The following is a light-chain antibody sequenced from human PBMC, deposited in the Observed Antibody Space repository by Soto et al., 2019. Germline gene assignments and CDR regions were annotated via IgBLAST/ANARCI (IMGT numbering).Light chain of an antibody. J-gene: IGLJ2*01. CDR3: QTWGTGIVI. CDR1: SGHSNYA. V-gene: IGLV4-69*01. CDR2: LNRDGSH. Sequence: QSVLTQSPSASASLGASVKLTCTLSSGHSNYASAWHQQQPEKGPLYLMKLNRDGSHSKGEGIPNRFSGSSSGAERYRTISGLQSEDEADYYCQTWGTGIVIFGGGTKGTVL.